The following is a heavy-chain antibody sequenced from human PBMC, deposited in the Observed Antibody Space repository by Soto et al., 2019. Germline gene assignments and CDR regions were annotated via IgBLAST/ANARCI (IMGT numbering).Heavy chain of an antibody. V-gene: IGHV3-30-3*01. Sequence: QVQLVESGGGVVQPGRSLRLSCAASGFTFSSYAMHWVRQAPGKGLEWVAVISYDGSNKYYADSVKGRFTISRDNSKNTLYLQMNSLRAEDTAVYYCARDLVVAATYYYYYGMDVWGQGTTVTVSS. CDR3: ARDLVVAATYYYYYGMDV. D-gene: IGHD2-15*01. CDR1: GFTFSSYA. J-gene: IGHJ6*02. CDR2: ISYDGSNK.